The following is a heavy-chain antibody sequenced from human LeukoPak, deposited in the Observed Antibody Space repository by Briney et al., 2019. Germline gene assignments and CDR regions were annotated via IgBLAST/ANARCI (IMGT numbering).Heavy chain of an antibody. CDR1: GFTFSNYA. V-gene: IGHV3-23*01. CDR3: AKETHGYTYITGFDY. CDR2: MSGSGGRT. D-gene: IGHD5-18*01. Sequence: GGSLRLSCAASGFTFSNYAMNWVRQAPGKGLEWVSGMSGSGGRTYYADPVKGRFTISRDSSKNTLYLQMNSLRAEDTAVYYCAKETHGYTYITGFDYWGQGILVTVSS. J-gene: IGHJ4*02.